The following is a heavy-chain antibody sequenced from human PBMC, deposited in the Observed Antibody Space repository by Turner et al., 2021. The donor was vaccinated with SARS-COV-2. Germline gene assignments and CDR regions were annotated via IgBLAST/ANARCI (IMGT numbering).Heavy chain of an antibody. D-gene: IGHD2-2*01. CDR2: MNPNSGNT. V-gene: IGHV1-8*01. CDR1: GYTFTNYD. Sequence: QAQLVQSGAEVKKPGASVKVSCKASGYTFTNYDINWVRQASGQGLEWMGKMNPNSGNTGYAQKFQGRVTLTRNTSVSTYYMKLRSLRSEDTAVYDCARDLPSLDCSSNSCSSNCFDYWGQGTLVTVSS. CDR3: ARDLPSLDCSSNSCSSNCFDY. J-gene: IGHJ4*02.